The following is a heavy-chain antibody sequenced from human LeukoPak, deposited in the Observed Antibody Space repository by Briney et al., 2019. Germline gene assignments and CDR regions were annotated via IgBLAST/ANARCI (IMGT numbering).Heavy chain of an antibody. V-gene: IGHV4-30-4*01. CDR1: GGSISSGDYY. CDR3: ARDQDGGYYDSSGYSN. D-gene: IGHD3-22*01. Sequence: SQTLSLTCTVSGGSISSGDYYWSWIRQPPGKGLEWIGYIYYSGSTYYNPSLKSRVTISADTSKNQFSLKLSSVTAADTAVYYCARDQDGGYYDSSGYSNWGQGTLVTVSS. CDR2: IYYSGST. J-gene: IGHJ4*02.